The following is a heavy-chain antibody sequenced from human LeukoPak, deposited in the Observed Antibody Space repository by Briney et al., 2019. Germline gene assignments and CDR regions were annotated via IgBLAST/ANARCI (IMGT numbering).Heavy chain of an antibody. J-gene: IGHJ4*02. Sequence: GSGPTLVKPTETLTLTCSFSGMSLSATGVAVGWIRQPPGKAPERLALIYWNGDKRYSPSLKSRLTISKDTSKDQVVLAMSNMDPVDTGTYYCAHSHPAIITAVNRYFDYWGQGTLVTVSS. CDR1: GMSLSATGVA. CDR2: IYWNGDK. CDR3: AHSHPAIITAVNRYFDY. D-gene: IGHD3-10*01. V-gene: IGHV2-5*01.